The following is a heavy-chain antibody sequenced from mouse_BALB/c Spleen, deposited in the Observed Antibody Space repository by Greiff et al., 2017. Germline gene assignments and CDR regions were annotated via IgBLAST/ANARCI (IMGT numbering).Heavy chain of an antibody. CDR3: ARFTTVVATPYYFDY. V-gene: IGHV1-80*01. CDR1: GYAFSSYW. J-gene: IGHJ2*01. CDR2: IYPGDGDT. Sequence: QVQLKESGAELVRPGSSVKISCKASGYAFSSYWMNWVKQRPGQGLEWIGQIYPGDGDTNYNGKFKGKATLTADKSSSTAYMQLSSLTSEDSAVYFCARFTTVVATPYYFDYWGQGTTLTVSS. D-gene: IGHD1-1*01.